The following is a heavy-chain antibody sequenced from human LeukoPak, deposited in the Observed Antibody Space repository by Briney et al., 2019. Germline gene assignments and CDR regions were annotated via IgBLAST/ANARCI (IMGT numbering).Heavy chain of an antibody. CDR3: ARVPHIVRRYPFEDYYYMDV. CDR1: GYTFTSYA. CDR2: INTNTGNP. J-gene: IGHJ6*03. V-gene: IGHV7-4-1*02. D-gene: IGHD3-10*01. Sequence: VASVKVSCKASGYTFTSYAMNWVRQAPGQGLEWMGWINTNTGNPTYAQGFTGRFVFSLDTSVSTAYLQISSLKAEDTAVYYCARVPHIVRRYPFEDYYYMDVWGKGTTVTVSS.